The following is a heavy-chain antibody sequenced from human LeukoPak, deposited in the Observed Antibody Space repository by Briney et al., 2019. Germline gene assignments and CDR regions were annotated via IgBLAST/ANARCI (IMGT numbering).Heavy chain of an antibody. V-gene: IGHV1-46*01. D-gene: IGHD3-22*01. J-gene: IGHJ4*02. Sequence: GASVKVSCTASGYTFTSYYMHWVRQAPGQGLEWMGIINPSGGSTSYAQKFQGRVTMTRDMSTSTVYMELSSLRSEDTAVYYCARGSVIVGAVDYWGQGTLVTVSS. CDR3: ARGSVIVGAVDY. CDR2: INPSGGST. CDR1: GYTFTSYY.